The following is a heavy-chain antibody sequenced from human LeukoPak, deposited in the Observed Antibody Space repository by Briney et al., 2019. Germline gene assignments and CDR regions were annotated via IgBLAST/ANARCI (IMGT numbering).Heavy chain of an antibody. CDR3: ARIFRYQLVDYYALDV. V-gene: IGHV3-21*01. J-gene: IGHJ6*02. D-gene: IGHD2-2*01. CDR1: GFSFSDYA. CDR2: MSRNSAYN. Sequence: PGWALRLSCAASGFSFSDYAMDWVRQAPGKGLEWVSAMSRNSAYNYYADSVKGRFAISRDNAMHSVSLQKNRLRDDDTAVYYCARIFRYQLVDYYALDVWGQGTTVTVSS.